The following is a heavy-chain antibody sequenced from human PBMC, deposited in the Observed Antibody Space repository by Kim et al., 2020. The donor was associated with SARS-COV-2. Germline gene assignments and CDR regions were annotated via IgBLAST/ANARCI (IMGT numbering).Heavy chain of an antibody. J-gene: IGHJ5*02. V-gene: IGHV1-69*01. Sequence: ANHAQKFQGRVTITADESTSTAYMELSSLRSEDTAVYYCARGQREGWFDPWGQGTLVTVSS. CDR2: A. CDR3: ARGQREGWFDP.